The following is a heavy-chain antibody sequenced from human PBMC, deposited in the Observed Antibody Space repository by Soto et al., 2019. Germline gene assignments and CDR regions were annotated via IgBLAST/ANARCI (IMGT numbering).Heavy chain of an antibody. CDR2: ISYSGST. Sequence: SETLSLTCTVSGGSIRTSGYSWGWIRRPPGKGLEWIATISYSGSTYYNPSLKSRFTISRDNSKNTLYLQMNSLRAEDTAVYYCFTRVMDCSSTSCYFGPYYYGMDVWGQGTTVTVSS. V-gene: IGHV4-39*01. D-gene: IGHD2-2*01. CDR3: FTRVMDCSSTSCYFGPYYYGMDV. CDR1: GGSIRTSGYS. J-gene: IGHJ6*02.